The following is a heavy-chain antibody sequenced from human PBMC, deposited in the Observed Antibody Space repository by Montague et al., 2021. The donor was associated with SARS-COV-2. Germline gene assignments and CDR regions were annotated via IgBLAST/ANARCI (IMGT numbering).Heavy chain of an antibody. Sequence: SLRLSCAASRPAFNGYAMHWVRQAPGKGLEWLTFISHDESNHRYADSVKGRFTISRDNSKNTLYLQMDSLRPEDTAVYYCAREGYRSGSFYIDYWGQGTLVTVSS. J-gene: IGHJ4*01. CDR2: ISHDESNH. V-gene: IGHV3-30*04. D-gene: IGHD1-26*01. CDR3: AREGYRSGSFYIDY. CDR1: RPAFNGYA.